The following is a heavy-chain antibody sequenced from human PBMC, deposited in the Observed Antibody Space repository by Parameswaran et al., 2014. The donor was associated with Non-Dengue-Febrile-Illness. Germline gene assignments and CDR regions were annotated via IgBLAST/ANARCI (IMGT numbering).Heavy chain of an antibody. CDR2: INPNSGGT. J-gene: IGHJ6*02. CDR1: GYTFTGYY. V-gene: IGHV1-2*04. CDR3: ARESTPLGYSYYYGMDV. D-gene: IGHD5/OR15-5a*01. Sequence: ASVKVSCKASGYTFTGYYMHWVRQAPGQGLEWMGWINPNSGGTNYAQKFQGWVTMTRDTSISTAYMELSRLRSDDTAVYYCARESTPLGYSYYYGMDVWGQGTTVTVSS.